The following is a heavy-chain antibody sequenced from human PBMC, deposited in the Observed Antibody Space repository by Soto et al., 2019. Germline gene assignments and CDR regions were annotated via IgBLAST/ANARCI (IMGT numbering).Heavy chain of an antibody. Sequence: PGGSLRLSCAASGFTFSTYDMSWVRQAPGKGLEWVSSITGSGARIFYADSVKGRFTISRGNSRNTLYLLMNSLRAEDTAVYYCARVDSYSFDYWGQGTLVTVSS. CDR3: ARVDSYSFDY. J-gene: IGHJ4*02. CDR1: GFTFSTYD. CDR2: ITGSGARI. V-gene: IGHV3-23*01.